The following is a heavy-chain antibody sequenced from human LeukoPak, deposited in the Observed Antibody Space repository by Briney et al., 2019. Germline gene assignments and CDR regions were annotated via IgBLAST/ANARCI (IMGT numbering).Heavy chain of an antibody. V-gene: IGHV3-48*01. Sequence: GGSLRLSCEASGFTFSNYSMNWVRQAPGKWLEWVSYIRSSSTTIYYADSVKGRFTISRDNAKNSLYLQMNSLRAEDTAVYYCARAKRNGFDIWGQGTMVTVSS. CDR3: ARAKRNGFDI. CDR1: GFTFSNYS. J-gene: IGHJ3*02. CDR2: IRSSSTTI.